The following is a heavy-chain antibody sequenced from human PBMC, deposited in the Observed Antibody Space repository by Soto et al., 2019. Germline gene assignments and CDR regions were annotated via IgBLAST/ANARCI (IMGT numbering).Heavy chain of an antibody. CDR1: GGSISSYY. J-gene: IGHJ4*02. V-gene: IGHV4-59*01. Sequence: QVQLQESGPGLVKPSETLSLTCTVSGGSISSYYWSWIRQPPGKGLEWIGYIYYSGSNNYNPSLKICVNISVDTSKNQFSLKLSSVTAADTAVYYCARHPGRAAAGIFDYWGQGTLVSVSS. CDR3: ARHPGRAAAGIFDY. D-gene: IGHD6-13*01. CDR2: IYYSGSN.